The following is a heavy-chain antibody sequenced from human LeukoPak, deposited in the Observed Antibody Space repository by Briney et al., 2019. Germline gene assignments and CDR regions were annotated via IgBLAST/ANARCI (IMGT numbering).Heavy chain of an antibody. CDR2: IYYSGST. D-gene: IGHD3-3*01. V-gene: IGHV4-59*12. J-gene: IGHJ4*02. CDR1: GGSISTYY. CDR3: ARESPYYDFWSGYYTGFSSL. Sequence: SETLSLTCTVSGGSISTYYWSWIRQPPGKGLEWIGYIYYSGSTNYNPSLKSRVTISVDTSKNQFSLKLSSVTAADTAVYYCARESPYYDFWSGYYTGFSSLWGQGTLVTVSS.